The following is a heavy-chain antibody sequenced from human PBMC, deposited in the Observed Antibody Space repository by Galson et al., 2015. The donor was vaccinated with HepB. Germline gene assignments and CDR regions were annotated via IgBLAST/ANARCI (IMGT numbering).Heavy chain of an antibody. V-gene: IGHV1-3*01. Sequence: SVKVSCKASGYTFTSYAMHWVRQAPGQRLEWMGWINAGNGNTKYSQKFQGRVTITRDTSASTAYMELSSLRSEDTAVYYCARATHYDYVWGSYRYPYFDYWGQGTLVTVSS. CDR2: INAGNGNT. CDR1: GYTFTSYA. J-gene: IGHJ4*02. CDR3: ARATHYDYVWGSYRYPYFDY. D-gene: IGHD3-16*02.